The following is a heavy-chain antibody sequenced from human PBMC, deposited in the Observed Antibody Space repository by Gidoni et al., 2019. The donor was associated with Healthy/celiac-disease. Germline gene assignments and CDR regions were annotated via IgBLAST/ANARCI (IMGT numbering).Heavy chain of an antibody. V-gene: IGHV4-61*02. J-gene: IGHJ6*02. D-gene: IGHD1-7*01. Sequence: QVQLQESGPGLVKPSQTLSLTCTVSGGSLSSGIYYWSWFRQPAGKGLEWIGRIYTSGSTNYNPARKSRVNISVDTSKNQFSLKLSSVTAADTAVYYSAREALELYYYYGMDVWGQGTTVTVSS. CDR1: GGSLSSGIYY. CDR2: IYTSGST. CDR3: AREALELYYYYGMDV.